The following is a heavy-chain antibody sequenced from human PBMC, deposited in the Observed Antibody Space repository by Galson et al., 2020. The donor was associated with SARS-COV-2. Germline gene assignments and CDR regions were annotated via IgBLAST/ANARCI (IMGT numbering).Heavy chain of an antibody. CDR1: GFTFSSYA. CDR3: ATSRSGSYFGPFDY. J-gene: IGHJ4*02. D-gene: IGHD3-10*01. V-gene: IGHV3-30*04. CDR2: ISYDGSNK. Sequence: GGSLRLSCAASGFTFSSYAMHWVRQAPGKGLEWVAVISYDGSNKYYADSAKGRFTISRDNSKNTLYLQMNSLRAEDTVVYYCATSRSGSYFGPFDYWGQGTLVTVSS.